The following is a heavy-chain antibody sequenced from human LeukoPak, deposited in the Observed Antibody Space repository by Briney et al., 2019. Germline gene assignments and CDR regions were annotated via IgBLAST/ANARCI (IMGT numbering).Heavy chain of an antibody. Sequence: GESLKISCTSSGYSYTSYWIAWVRQMPGKGLEYMGVIYPGDSDTRYSPSFQGQVTISADKSISTAYLQWGSLKASDTAMYYCARHSTRYYYYGMDVWGQGTMVTVSS. V-gene: IGHV5-51*01. D-gene: IGHD5/OR15-5a*01. CDR1: GYSYTSYW. CDR3: ARHSTRYYYYGMDV. CDR2: IYPGDSDT. J-gene: IGHJ6*02.